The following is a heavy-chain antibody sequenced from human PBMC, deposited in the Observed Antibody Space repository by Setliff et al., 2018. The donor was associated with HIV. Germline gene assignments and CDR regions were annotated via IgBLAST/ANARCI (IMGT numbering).Heavy chain of an antibody. D-gene: IGHD3-10*01. Sequence: SETLSLTCTVSGGSISSHYWSWIRQPPGKGLEWIGYIHYSGSTNYNPSLKSRVTMSVDMSKNQVSLKLSSVTAADTAVYYCARRGENFDYWGQGTLVTVSS. CDR3: ARRGENFDY. V-gene: IGHV4-59*08. CDR2: IHYSGST. J-gene: IGHJ4*02. CDR1: GGSISSHY.